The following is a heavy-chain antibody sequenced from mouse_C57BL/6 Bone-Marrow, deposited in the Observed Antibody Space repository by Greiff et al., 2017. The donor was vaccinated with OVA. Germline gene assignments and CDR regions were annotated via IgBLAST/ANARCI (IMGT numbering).Heavy chain of an antibody. D-gene: IGHD2-13*01. CDR1: GFTFSSYA. J-gene: IGHJ3*01. CDR2: ISDGGSYT. CDR3: AREEDGDPWLAY. Sequence: EVHLVESGGGLVKPGGSLKLSCAASGFTFSSYAMSWVRQTPEKRLEWVATISDGGSYTYYPDNVKGRFTISRDNAKNNLYLQMSHLKSEDTAMYYCAREEDGDPWLAYWGQGTLVTVSA. V-gene: IGHV5-4*01.